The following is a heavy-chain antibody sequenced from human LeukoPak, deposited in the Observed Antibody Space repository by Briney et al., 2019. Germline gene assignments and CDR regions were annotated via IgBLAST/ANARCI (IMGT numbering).Heavy chain of an antibody. V-gene: IGHV1-2*02. CDR1: GYTFTGYY. CDR2: INPNSGGT. CDR3: ARFGGRTIFGVVTLDYYYGMDV. Sequence: ASVKVSCKASGYTFTGYYMHWVRQAPGQGLGWMGWINPNSGGTNYAQKFQGRVTMTRDTSISTAYMELSRLTSDDTAVYYCARFGGRTIFGVVTLDYYYGMDVWGQGTTVTVSS. D-gene: IGHD3-3*01. J-gene: IGHJ6*02.